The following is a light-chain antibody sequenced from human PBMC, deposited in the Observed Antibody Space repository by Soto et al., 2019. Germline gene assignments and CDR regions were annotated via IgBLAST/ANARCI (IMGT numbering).Light chain of an antibody. CDR1: QDITNY. Sequence: DIQMTQSPSSLSASEGDRVTITCQASQDITNYVNWYQQKTGTAPKLLIFDASNLKTGVPSRFSASGSGTEFTFTISGLQPEDYETYYCQQYASLPFTFGPGTKVDI. J-gene: IGKJ3*01. CDR2: DAS. V-gene: IGKV1-33*01. CDR3: QQYASLPFT.